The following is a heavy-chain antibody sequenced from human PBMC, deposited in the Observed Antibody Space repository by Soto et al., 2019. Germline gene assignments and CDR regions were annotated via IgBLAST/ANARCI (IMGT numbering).Heavy chain of an antibody. CDR2: INPNSGGT. CDR1: GYTFTAYY. V-gene: IGHV1-2*02. J-gene: IGHJ6*02. Sequence: QVQLVQSGAEVKKPGASAKVSCKASGYTFTAYYIHWVRQAPGQGLEWMGWINPNSGGTNYAQKFQDRVTMTRDTSISTAYMELSRLRSDDTAVYYCARIHPVTTNYYYGMDVWGQGTTVTVSS. D-gene: IGHD3-10*01. CDR3: ARIHPVTTNYYYGMDV.